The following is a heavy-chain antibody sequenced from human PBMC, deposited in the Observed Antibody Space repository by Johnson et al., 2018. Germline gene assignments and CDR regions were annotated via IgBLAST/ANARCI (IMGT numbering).Heavy chain of an antibody. CDR3: AKDQGGGFNYYSGMDG. Sequence: VQLQESGGNLVQPGRSLRLSCAAYGFTFDEFAMHWVRQAPGKGLEWVSGISWNSGQIDYADSVKGRFIISRDNAKNSLYLQMNSLRPGDTAVYNCAKDQGGGFNYYSGMDGGGQGTTVTVSS. CDR1: GFTFDEFA. CDR2: ISWNSGQI. J-gene: IGHJ6*02. D-gene: IGHD3-22*01. V-gene: IGHV3-9*01.